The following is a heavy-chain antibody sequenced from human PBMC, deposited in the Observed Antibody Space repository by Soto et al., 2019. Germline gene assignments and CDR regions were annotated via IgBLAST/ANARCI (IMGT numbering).Heavy chain of an antibody. D-gene: IGHD5-12*01. Sequence: QVQLVQCGAEVKKPGASVKVSCKASGYTFTSYGISWVRQAPRQAPEWIGWLSAYNGNTSYAQKVQGRVTMTTDTYTSTAYMELRGLRSDDTAVYYCARYRATINSLWFDPWGQVTLVTVSA. CDR2: LSAYNGNT. CDR3: ARYRATINSLWFDP. CDR1: GYTFTSYG. J-gene: IGHJ5*02. V-gene: IGHV1-18*01.